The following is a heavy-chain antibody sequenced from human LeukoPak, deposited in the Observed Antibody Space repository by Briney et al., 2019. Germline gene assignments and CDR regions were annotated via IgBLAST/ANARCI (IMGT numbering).Heavy chain of an antibody. J-gene: IGHJ4*02. CDR1: GFTFSSYG. Sequence: GGSLRLSCAASGFTFSSYGIYWVRQAPGKGLEWVAFIRYDGRNKYYADSVKGRFTISRDNSKNTLYLQMNSLRAEDSAVYYCSKEGGDIVVVVAAGFDSWGQVTLVTVSS. CDR2: IRYDGRNK. D-gene: IGHD2-15*01. CDR3: SKEGGDIVVVVAAGFDS. V-gene: IGHV3-30*02.